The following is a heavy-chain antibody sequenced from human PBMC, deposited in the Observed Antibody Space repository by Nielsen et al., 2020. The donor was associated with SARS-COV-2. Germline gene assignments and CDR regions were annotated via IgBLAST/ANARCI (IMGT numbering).Heavy chain of an antibody. CDR3: ARSILTGYYFDY. CDR2: IYYSGST. CDR1: GGSISSSSYY. V-gene: IGHV4-39*07. D-gene: IGHD3-9*01. Sequence: SETLSLTCTVSGGSISSSSYYWGWIRQPPGKGLEWIGSIYYSGSTYYNPSLKSRVTMSVDTSKNQFSLKLSSVTAVDTAVYYCARSILTGYYFDYWGQGTLVTVSS. J-gene: IGHJ4*02.